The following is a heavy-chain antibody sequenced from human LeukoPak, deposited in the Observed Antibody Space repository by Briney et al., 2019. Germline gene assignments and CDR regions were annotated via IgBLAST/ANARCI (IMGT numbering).Heavy chain of an antibody. D-gene: IGHD3-3*01. V-gene: IGHV3-23*01. J-gene: IGHJ3*02. Sequence: GGSLRHSCAASGFTFSSYAMSWVRQAPGKGLEWVSAISGSGGSTYYADSVKGRFTISRDNSKNTLYLQMNSLRAEDTAVYYCAKDQAMRFLEWLLTAFDIWGQGTMVTVSS. CDR1: GFTFSSYA. CDR3: AKDQAMRFLEWLLTAFDI. CDR2: ISGSGGST.